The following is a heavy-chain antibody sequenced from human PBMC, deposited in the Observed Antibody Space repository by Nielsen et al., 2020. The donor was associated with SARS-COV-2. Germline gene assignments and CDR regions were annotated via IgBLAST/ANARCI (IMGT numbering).Heavy chain of an antibody. D-gene: IGHD3-3*01. V-gene: IGHV4-59*06. J-gene: IGHJ6*02. Sequence: SETLSLTCTVSGGSISSYYWSWIRQPPGKGLEWIGNIYYSGSTYYNPSLKSRVTISVDTSKNQFSLKLSSVTAADTAVYYCARGGTIFGVVTRMDVWGQGTTVTVSS. CDR2: IYYSGST. CDR3: ARGGTIFGVVTRMDV. CDR1: GGSISSYY.